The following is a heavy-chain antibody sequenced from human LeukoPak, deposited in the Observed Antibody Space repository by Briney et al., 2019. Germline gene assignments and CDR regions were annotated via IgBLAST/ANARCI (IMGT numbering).Heavy chain of an antibody. D-gene: IGHD3-10*02. CDR2: IDYDGSHI. CDR1: GFTFSTSA. V-gene: IGHV3-21*01. Sequence: GGSLRLSCAGSGFTFSTSAMNWVRQVPGKRLEWVSSIDYDGSHIYYSASVKGRFSISRDNARDSVYLQMDSLRTEDTAVYYCARDPERYLRTGHYDYWGQGTLVIVSS. J-gene: IGHJ4*02. CDR3: ARDPERYLRTGHYDY.